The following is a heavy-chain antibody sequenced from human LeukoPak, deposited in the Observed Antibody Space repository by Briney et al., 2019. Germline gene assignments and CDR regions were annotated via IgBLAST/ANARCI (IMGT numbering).Heavy chain of an antibody. J-gene: IGHJ4*02. CDR2: ISGDGRTT. CDR1: GFTFSSYA. D-gene: IGHD2-21*01. CDR3: ANWVEGDRPNFDY. Sequence: PGGSLRLSCAASGFTFSSYAMSWVRQAPGKGLEWVSAISGDGRTTYYADSVKGRFTISRDNSKNTLYFQMKSLRAEDTAVYYSANWVEGDRPNFDYWGQGTLVTVSS. V-gene: IGHV3-23*01.